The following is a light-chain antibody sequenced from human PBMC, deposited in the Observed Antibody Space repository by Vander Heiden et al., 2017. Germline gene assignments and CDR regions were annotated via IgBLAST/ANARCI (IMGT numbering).Light chain of an antibody. J-gene: IGKJ2*01. CDR1: QSVSSY. Sequence: EIVLTQSPATLSLSPGERATLSCRASQSVSSYLAWYQQKPGQALRLLIYDASNRATGIPARFSGSGSGTDFTLTISSLEPEDFAVYYCQQRSNWPYTFGQGTKLXIK. CDR2: DAS. CDR3: QQRSNWPYT. V-gene: IGKV3-11*01.